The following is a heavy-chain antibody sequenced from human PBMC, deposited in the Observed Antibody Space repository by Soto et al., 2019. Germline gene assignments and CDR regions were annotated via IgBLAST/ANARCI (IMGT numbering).Heavy chain of an antibody. CDR2: SGDKANNYVT. CDR1: GFTFSDPN. Sequence: EVQLVESGGAVVQPGGSLRLSCAASGFTFSDPNMDWVRQAPGKGLEWVGRSGDKANNYVTLYAASVRGRFTISRDESKNSLFLQLNNLRNEDTSFYYCVRGYHSFDVWGQGTVVTVSS. V-gene: IGHV3-72*01. J-gene: IGHJ3*01. CDR3: VRGYHSFDV. D-gene: IGHD2-2*01.